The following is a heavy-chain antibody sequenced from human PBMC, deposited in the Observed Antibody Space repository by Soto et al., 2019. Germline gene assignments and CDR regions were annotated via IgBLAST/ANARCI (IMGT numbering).Heavy chain of an antibody. CDR2: IIPISETT. J-gene: IGHJ6*02. D-gene: IGHD2-2*01. CDR3: ARSQGSSTSLEIYYYFYYGMDV. V-gene: IGHV1-69*01. Sequence: QVQLVQSGAEVKKPGSSVKVSCKASGGTFSSYAISWVRQAPGQGLEWMGGIIPISETTNYAQKFQGRVTITAGESKSTAYMELSSVRSEDTAVYYCARSQGSSTSLEIYYYFYYGMDVWGQGTTVTVSS. CDR1: GGTFSSYA.